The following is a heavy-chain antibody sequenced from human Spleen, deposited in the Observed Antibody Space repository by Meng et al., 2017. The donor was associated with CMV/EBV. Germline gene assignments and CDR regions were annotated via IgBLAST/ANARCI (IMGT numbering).Heavy chain of an antibody. D-gene: IGHD3-22*01. Sequence: SETLSLTCTVSGGSISSSSYYWGWIRQPPGKGLEWIGSIYYSGSTYYNPSLKSRVTISVDTSKNQFSLKLSSVTAADTAVYYCASQSSGWLLYWGQGTLVTVSS. J-gene: IGHJ4*02. CDR1: GGSISSSSYY. V-gene: IGHV4-39*07. CDR3: ASQSSGWLLY. CDR2: IYYSGST.